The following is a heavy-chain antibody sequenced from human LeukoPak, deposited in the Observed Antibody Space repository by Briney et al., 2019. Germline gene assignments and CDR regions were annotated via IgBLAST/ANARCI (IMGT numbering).Heavy chain of an antibody. V-gene: IGHV1-46*01. CDR1: GYTFTNYY. D-gene: IGHD3-3*01. CDR2: IIPSDGFT. J-gene: IGHJ4*02. Sequence: ASVTVSCKASGYTFTNYYIHWVRQAPGQGLEWMGLIIPSDGFTTYAQKFQGRLTMTRDRSTSTVYMELSSLRSEDTALYYCATAGRRLFGVLIPLSFDYWGQGTLVTVSS. CDR3: ATAGRRLFGVLIPLSFDY.